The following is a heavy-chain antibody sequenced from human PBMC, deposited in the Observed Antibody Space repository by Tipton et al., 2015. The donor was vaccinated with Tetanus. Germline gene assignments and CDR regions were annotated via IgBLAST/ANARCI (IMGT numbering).Heavy chain of an antibody. D-gene: IGHD7-27*01. CDR3: ARRPNWGSVWDAFDM. V-gene: IGHV4-30-4*01. Sequence: TLSLTCSVSGDSINSGDYYWSWIRQPPGKGLEWIGYIYYSGSTYYNPSLKSRVTIFIDMSKKQFSLQLSSVTAADTALYYCARRPNWGSVWDAFDMWGQGTLVTVSS. CDR1: GDSINSGDYY. J-gene: IGHJ3*02. CDR2: IYYSGST.